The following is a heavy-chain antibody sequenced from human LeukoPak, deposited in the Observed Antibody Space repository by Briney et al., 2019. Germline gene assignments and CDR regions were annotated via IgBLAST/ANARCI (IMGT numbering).Heavy chain of an antibody. V-gene: IGHV3-53*01. CDR2: IYSGGST. J-gene: IGHJ4*02. Sequence: PGGSLRLSCAASGFTVSSNYMSWVRQAPGKGLEWVSVIYSGGSTYYADSVKGRFTISRDNSKNTLYLQMNSLRAEDTAVYYCARVSSGYRAGGFDYWGQGTLVTASS. CDR3: ARVSSGYRAGGFDY. D-gene: IGHD3-16*02. CDR1: GFTVSSNY.